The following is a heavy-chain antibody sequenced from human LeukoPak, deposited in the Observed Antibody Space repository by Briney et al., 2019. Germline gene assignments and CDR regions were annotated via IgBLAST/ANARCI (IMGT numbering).Heavy chain of an antibody. CDR2: ISPGGNTI. D-gene: IGHD4-17*01. CDR1: GFIFRSHG. Sequence: GGSLRLSCAGSGFIFRSHGMIWVRQAPGRGLEWGSYISPGGNTIYYADSMKGRFTVSRDDAKNSLSLHMSSLRAEDTAVCYCARVRGPTVTTMYFDYWGQGTLVTVSS. V-gene: IGHV3-48*04. J-gene: IGHJ4*02. CDR3: ARVRGPTVTTMYFDY.